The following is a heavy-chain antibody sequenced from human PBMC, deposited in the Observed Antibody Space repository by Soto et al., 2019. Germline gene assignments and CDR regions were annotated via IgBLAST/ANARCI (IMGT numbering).Heavy chain of an antibody. Sequence: EVQLLESGGGLAPPGGSLRLSCATSGFTFSSFGMSWVRQAPGKGLEWVSGIGNGGHTYEADSVRGRFTISRDNSKNTLYLQMDSLRGEDTAVYYCTKSYAGYIECFQHWGRGTLVAVSS. D-gene: IGHD2-2*01. J-gene: IGHJ1*01. CDR3: TKSYAGYIECFQH. CDR1: GFTFSSFG. CDR2: IGNGGHT. V-gene: IGHV3-23*01.